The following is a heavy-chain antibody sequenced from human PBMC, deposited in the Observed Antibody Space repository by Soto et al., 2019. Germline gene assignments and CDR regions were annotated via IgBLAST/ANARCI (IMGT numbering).Heavy chain of an antibody. CDR1: GGTFTNFA. V-gene: IGHV1-69*01. D-gene: IGHD4-17*01. Sequence: QVQLVQSGAEVKKPGSSVKGSCKASGGTFTNFAISWVRQAPGQGLEWMGGIIPVFGKAKYAQRFQGRVKFTADESTSTAYMEVNSLTSDDTAVYYCARGSPTTVTTWFDPWGQGTLVTVSS. CDR2: IIPVFGKA. CDR3: ARGSPTTVTTWFDP. J-gene: IGHJ5*02.